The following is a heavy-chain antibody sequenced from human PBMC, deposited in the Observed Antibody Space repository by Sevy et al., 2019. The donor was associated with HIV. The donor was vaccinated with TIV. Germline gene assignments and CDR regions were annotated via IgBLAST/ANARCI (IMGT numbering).Heavy chain of an antibody. CDR3: AREGCTKPHDY. J-gene: IGHJ4*02. CDR1: GFTFNKYS. D-gene: IGHD2-8*01. CDR2: LSFGCGEI. V-gene: IGHV3-23*01. Sequence: GGSLRLSCAASGFTFNKYSMSWVRQPLGKGLEWVSTLSFGCGEINYADSVKGRFIISRDNSKSSVYLQMNNLRPEDTAVYYCAREGCTKPHDYWGQGTLVTVSS.